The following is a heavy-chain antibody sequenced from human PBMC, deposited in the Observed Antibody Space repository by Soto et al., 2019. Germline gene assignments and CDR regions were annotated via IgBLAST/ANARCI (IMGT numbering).Heavy chain of an antibody. V-gene: IGHV3-33*01. CDR2: IWNDGSNK. CDR3: ARDPISGNYVALAY. J-gene: IGHJ4*02. CDR1: GFTFSSYG. D-gene: IGHD4-4*01. Sequence: QVQLVESGGGVVQPGRSLRLSCAASGFTFSSYGMHWVRQAPGKGLEWVAVIWNDGSNKYYADSVKGRFTISRDNSKNPRYLQTNSLRAEDTAVYYCARDPISGNYVALAYWGQGTLVTVSS.